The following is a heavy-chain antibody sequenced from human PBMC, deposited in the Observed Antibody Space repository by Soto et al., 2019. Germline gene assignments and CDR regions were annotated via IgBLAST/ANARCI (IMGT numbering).Heavy chain of an antibody. V-gene: IGHV3-48*03. D-gene: IGHD4-17*01. Sequence: GGSLRLSCAASGFTFSNYAMHWVRQAPGKGLEWVSYISSSGSTIYYADSVKGRFAISRDNAKNSLYLQMNSLRAEDTAVYYCARDTVTTEYYFDYWGQGTLVTVSS. CDR1: GFTFSNYA. CDR3: ARDTVTTEYYFDY. CDR2: ISSSGSTI. J-gene: IGHJ4*02.